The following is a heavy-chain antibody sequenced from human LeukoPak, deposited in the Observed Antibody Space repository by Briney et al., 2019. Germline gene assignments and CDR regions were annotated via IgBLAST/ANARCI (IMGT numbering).Heavy chain of an antibody. J-gene: IGHJ4*02. CDR3: VRGVGVSRFNYLDS. D-gene: IGHD6-13*01. V-gene: IGHV3-33*01. CDR2: IWYDASNK. CDR1: GFXFSSFG. Sequence: GGSLTLSCAASGFXFSSFGMHWVRQAPGKGLEWVAVIWYDASNKYYADSVKGRFTISRDNSKNTLYLQMNSLRDDDTAVYYCVRGVGVSRFNYLDSWGQGTLVIVSS.